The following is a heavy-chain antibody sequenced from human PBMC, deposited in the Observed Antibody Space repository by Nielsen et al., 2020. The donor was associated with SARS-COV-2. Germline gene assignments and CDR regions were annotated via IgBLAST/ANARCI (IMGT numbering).Heavy chain of an antibody. CDR2: ISYDGSNK. CDR1: GFTFSSYA. Sequence: GGSLRLSCAASGFTFSSYAMHWVRQAPGKGLEWVAVISYDGSNKYYADSVKGRFTISRDNSKNTLYLQMNSLRAEDTAVYYCARVGEMATIDAFDIWGQGTMVTVSS. CDR3: ARVGEMATIDAFDI. J-gene: IGHJ3*02. D-gene: IGHD5-24*01. V-gene: IGHV3-30*14.